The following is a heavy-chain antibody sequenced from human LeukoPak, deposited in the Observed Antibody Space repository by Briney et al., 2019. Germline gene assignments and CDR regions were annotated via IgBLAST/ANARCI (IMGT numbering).Heavy chain of an antibody. D-gene: IGHD6-6*01. CDR3: ARRTDSSLALDY. CDR2: IYYSGST. V-gene: IGHV4-59*01. J-gene: IGHJ4*02. Sequence: SETLSLTCAVYGGSFSGYYWSWIRQPPGKGLEWIGYIYYSGSTNYNPSLKSRVTISVDTSKNQFSLKLSSVTAADTAVYYCARRTDSSLALDYWGQGTLVTVSS. CDR1: GGSFSGYY.